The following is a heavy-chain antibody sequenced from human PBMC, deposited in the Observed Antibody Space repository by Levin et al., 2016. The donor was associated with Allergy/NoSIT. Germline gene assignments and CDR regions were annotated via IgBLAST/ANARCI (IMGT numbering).Heavy chain of an antibody. J-gene: IGHJ3*02. D-gene: IGHD6-13*01. CDR2: IIPIFGTA. Sequence: WVRQAPGQGLEWMGGIIPIFGTANYAQKFQGRVTITADKSTSTAYMELSSLRSEDTAVYYCASSGTFIAAAGHDAFDIWGQGTMVTVSS. V-gene: IGHV1-69*06. CDR3: ASSGTFIAAAGHDAFDI.